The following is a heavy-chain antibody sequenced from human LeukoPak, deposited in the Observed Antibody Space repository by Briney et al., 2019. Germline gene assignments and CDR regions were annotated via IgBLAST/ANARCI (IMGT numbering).Heavy chain of an antibody. J-gene: IGHJ5*02. CDR3: AKLHVVVVAAVT. CDR2: ISSSSSYI. D-gene: IGHD2-15*01. Sequence: GGSLRLSCAASGFTFSSYSMNWVRQAPGKGLEWVSSISSSSSYIYYADSVKGRFTISRGNSKNTLYLQMNSLRAEDTAVYYCAKLHVVVVAAVTWGQGTLVTVSS. V-gene: IGHV3-21*04. CDR1: GFTFSSYS.